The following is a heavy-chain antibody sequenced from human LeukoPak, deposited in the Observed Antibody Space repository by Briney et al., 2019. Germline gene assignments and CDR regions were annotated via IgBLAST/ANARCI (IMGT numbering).Heavy chain of an antibody. CDR3: ASSIFGIAVAAY. V-gene: IGHV1-2*06. CDR1: GYTFTGYY. J-gene: IGHJ4*02. D-gene: IGHD6-19*01. CDR2: INPNSGGT. Sequence: ASVKVSCKASGYTFTGYYMHWVRQAPGQGLEWMGRINPNSGGTNYAQKFQGRVTMTRDTSISTAYMELSRLRSDDTAVYYCASSIFGIAVAAYWRQGTLVTVSS.